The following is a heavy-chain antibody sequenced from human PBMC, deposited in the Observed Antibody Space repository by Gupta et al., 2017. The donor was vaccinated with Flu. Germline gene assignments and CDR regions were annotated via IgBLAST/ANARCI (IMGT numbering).Heavy chain of an antibody. D-gene: IGHD2-15*01. CDR1: GVTFGTYA. CDR3: ARKGGGHCSGGSCYSFDY. J-gene: IGHJ4*02. Sequence: QEQLVQSGTEVRKPGSSVQVSCSAYGVTFGTYAINWAQQDPPQGIEWMGGIIPVLGQTSFAPSLQGRVTITADESTSTAYMELSSLTSDDTAFNFCARKGGGHCSGGSCYSFDYWGRGTLVTVSS. V-gene: IGHV1-69*01. CDR2: IIPVLGQT.